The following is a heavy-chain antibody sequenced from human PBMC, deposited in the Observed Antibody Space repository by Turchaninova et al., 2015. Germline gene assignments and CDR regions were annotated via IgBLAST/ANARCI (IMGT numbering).Heavy chain of an antibody. D-gene: IGHD3-10*01. CDR1: GFSLSTTEML. CDR3: ARMTMTGTGFDY. J-gene: IGHJ4*02. V-gene: IGHV2-70*04. Sequence: QVTLKESGPALVKPTQTLTLTCSFSGFSLSTTEMLVSWIRHPPGKAVEWLARIDWDGDKYYRTSMRTRLTISKDTSKNQVVLTMTSVDPVDTATYYCARMTMTGTGFDYWGQGSLVTVSS. CDR2: IDWDGDK.